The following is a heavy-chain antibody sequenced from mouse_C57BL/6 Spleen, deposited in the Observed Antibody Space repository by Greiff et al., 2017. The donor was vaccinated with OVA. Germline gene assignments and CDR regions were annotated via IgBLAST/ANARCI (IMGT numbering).Heavy chain of an antibody. CDR1: GYTFTSYW. CDR2: IDPSDSYT. D-gene: IGHD1-1*01. V-gene: IGHV1-59*01. J-gene: IGHJ1*03. Sequence: QVQLQQPGAELVRPGTSVKLSCKASGYTFTSYWMHWVKQRPGQGLEWIGVIDPSDSYTNYNQKFKGKATLTVDTSSSTAYMQLSSLTSEDSAVYYCEMEYYGSSSWYFDVWGTGTTVTVSS. CDR3: EMEYYGSSSWYFDV.